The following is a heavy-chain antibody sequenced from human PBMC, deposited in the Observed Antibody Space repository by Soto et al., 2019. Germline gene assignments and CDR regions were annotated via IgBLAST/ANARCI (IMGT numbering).Heavy chain of an antibody. Sequence: PSETLSLTCTVSGGSVSSGSYYWTWIRQHPGKGLEWIGYIHSSGTTYYNPSLKSRVTISEDTSKNQFSLKLTSVMAADTAVYYCARDLPDNSLPWGQGTLVTVSS. CDR1: GGSVSSGSYY. CDR3: ARDLPDNSLP. D-gene: IGHD1-26*01. V-gene: IGHV4-31*03. J-gene: IGHJ5*02. CDR2: IHSSGTT.